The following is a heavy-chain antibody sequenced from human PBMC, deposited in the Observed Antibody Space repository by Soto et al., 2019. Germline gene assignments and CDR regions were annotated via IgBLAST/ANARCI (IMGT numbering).Heavy chain of an antibody. D-gene: IGHD2-15*01. CDR1: GFTFSSYS. J-gene: IGHJ4*02. Sequence: EVQLVESGGGLVQPGGSLRLSCAASGFTFSSYSMNWVRQAPGKGLEWVSYISSSSSTIYYADSVKGRFTISRDNAKNSLYLQMNSLSAEDTAVYYCARDQFRYCSGGSCYSDYWGQGTLVTVSS. CDR2: ISSSSSTI. CDR3: ARDQFRYCSGGSCYSDY. V-gene: IGHV3-48*01.